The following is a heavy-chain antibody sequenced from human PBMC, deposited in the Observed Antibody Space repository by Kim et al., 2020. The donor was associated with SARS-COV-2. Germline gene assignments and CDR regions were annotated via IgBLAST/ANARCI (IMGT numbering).Heavy chain of an antibody. CDR3: ARLASGSLDY. J-gene: IGHJ4*02. Sequence: ASVKVSCKASGYTFTSYTIHWVCQAPGQRLEWMGWINVGNGNTKNSQKFQGRVTITRDTSASTAYMEVSSLSSEDTAVYYCARLASGSLDYWGQGTLVTV. CDR2: INVGNGNT. CDR1: GYTFTSYT. D-gene: IGHD1-26*01. V-gene: IGHV1-3*01.